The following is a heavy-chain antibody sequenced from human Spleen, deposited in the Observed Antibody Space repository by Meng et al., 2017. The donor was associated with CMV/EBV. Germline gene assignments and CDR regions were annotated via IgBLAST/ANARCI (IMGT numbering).Heavy chain of an antibody. CDR1: GYTFSNYF. Sequence: ASVKVSCKASGYTFSNYFMHWVRQAPGQGLEWMGIINPRSDSGSYAQKFQGRVIMTWDTSISTAYMELSRLRSNDTAVFYCARGGLSTALPEAPSSSSIDNWGQGTLVTVSS. V-gene: IGHV1-2*02. J-gene: IGHJ4*02. CDR2: INPRSDSG. D-gene: IGHD2/OR15-2a*01. CDR3: ARGGLSTALPEAPSSSSIDN.